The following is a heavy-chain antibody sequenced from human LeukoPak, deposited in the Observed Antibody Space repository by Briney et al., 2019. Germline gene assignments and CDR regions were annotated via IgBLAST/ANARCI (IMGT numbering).Heavy chain of an antibody. J-gene: IGHJ6*02. V-gene: IGHV3-30*18. CDR1: GFTFSSYG. CDR3: AKVSVYCSSTSCRASYYYYGMDV. D-gene: IGHD2-2*01. Sequence: GRSLRLSCAASGFTFSSYGMHWVRQAPGKGLEWVAVISYDGSNKYYADSVKGRFTISRDNSKNTLYLQMNSLRAEDTAVYYCAKVSVYCSSTSCRASYYYYGMDVWGQGTTVTVSS. CDR2: ISYDGSNK.